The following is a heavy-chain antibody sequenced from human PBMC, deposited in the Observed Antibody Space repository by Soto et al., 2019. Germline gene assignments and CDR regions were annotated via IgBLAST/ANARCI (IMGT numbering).Heavy chain of an antibody. CDR3: ARRLYLGSSSSVWFDP. J-gene: IGHJ5*02. D-gene: IGHD6-6*01. CDR1: GGSISSTSYY. V-gene: IGHV4-39*01. Sequence: PSETLSLTCTVSGGSISSTSYYWAWIRQAPGKGLEWIGSISYSGRPHYNPSLKSRVTISVDTSKNQFSLKLSSVTAADTAVYYCARRLYLGSSSSVWFDPWGQGTLVTVSS. CDR2: ISYSGRP.